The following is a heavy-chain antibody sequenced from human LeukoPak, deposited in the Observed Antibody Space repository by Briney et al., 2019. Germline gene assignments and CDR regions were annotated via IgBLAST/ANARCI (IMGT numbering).Heavy chain of an antibody. CDR1: GGSISSSIYY. CDR2: IYYSGST. V-gene: IGHV4-39*07. CDR3: ARDSSGWSSVYYYMDV. J-gene: IGHJ6*03. D-gene: IGHD6-19*01. Sequence: SETLSLTCTVSGGSISSSIYYWGWIRQPPGKGLEWIGSIYYSGSTFYNPSLKSRVTISVDTSKNQFSLKLSSVTAEDTALYYCARDSSGWSSVYYYMDVWGKGTTVTVSS.